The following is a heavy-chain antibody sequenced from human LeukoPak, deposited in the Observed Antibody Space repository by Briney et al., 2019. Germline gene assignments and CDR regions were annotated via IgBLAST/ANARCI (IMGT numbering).Heavy chain of an antibody. CDR2: IYYSGST. CDR3: ARVGYSSSLGTYFFDY. Sequence: SETLSLTCTVSGGSIRSGGYYWGWIRQPPGKGLEWIATIYYSGSTYSNLSLKSRVSISVDTSKNRFSLKLNSVTAADTAVYYCARVGYSSSLGTYFFDYWGQGTLVTVSS. CDR1: GGSIRSGGYY. J-gene: IGHJ4*02. D-gene: IGHD6-13*01. V-gene: IGHV4-39*01.